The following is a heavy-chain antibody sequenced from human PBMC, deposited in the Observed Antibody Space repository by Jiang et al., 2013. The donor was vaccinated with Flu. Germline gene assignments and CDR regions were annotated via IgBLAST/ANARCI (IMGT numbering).Heavy chain of an antibody. V-gene: IGHV4-34*01. Sequence: ETLSLTCAVYGGSFSGYYWSWIRQPPGKGLEWIGEINHSGSTNYNPSLKSRVTISVDTSKNQFSLKLSSVTAADTAVYYCARGRITMVRGVTNVPFDYWGQGTLVTVSS. D-gene: IGHD3-10*01. CDR1: GGSFSGYY. CDR3: ARGRITMVRGVTNVPFDY. CDR2: INHSGST. J-gene: IGHJ4*02.